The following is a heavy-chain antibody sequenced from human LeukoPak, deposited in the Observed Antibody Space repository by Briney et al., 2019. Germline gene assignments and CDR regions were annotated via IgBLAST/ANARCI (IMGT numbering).Heavy chain of an antibody. CDR1: GFSLSSYY. Sequence: QPGGSLRLSCAASGFSLSSYYMNWVRQALGKGLVWVSRTDSDGSFTNYADFVKGRFNISRDNSKNTLYLQMNSLRAEDTAVYYCAKDDGDYGDYGTLSWWGQGTLVTVSS. J-gene: IGHJ4*02. CDR3: AKDDGDYGDYGTLSW. D-gene: IGHD4-17*01. CDR2: TDSDGSFT. V-gene: IGHV3-74*01.